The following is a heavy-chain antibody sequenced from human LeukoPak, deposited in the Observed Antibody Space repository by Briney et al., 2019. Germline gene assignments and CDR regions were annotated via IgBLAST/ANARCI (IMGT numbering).Heavy chain of an antibody. J-gene: IGHJ6*04. D-gene: IGHD3-3*01. CDR3: ARDQGFLEWKEAV. Sequence: GGSLRLSCAASGFTFSSYSMNWLRQAPGKALEGVSSISSSSSYISYADSVKGRFTISRDNAKNSLYLQMNSLRAEDTAVYYCARDQGFLEWKEAVWGKGTTVTVSS. V-gene: IGHV3-21*01. CDR2: ISSSSSYI. CDR1: GFTFSSYS.